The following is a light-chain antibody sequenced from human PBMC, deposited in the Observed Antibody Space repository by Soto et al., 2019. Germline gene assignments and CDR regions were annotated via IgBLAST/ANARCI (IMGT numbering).Light chain of an antibody. J-gene: IGKJ4*01. Sequence: DIPMTQSPSSLSASVGDRVTITCQASQDISNYLNWYQQKPGKAPKLLIYDASNLETGVPSRFSGSGSGTEFTFTISSLQPEDIATYDCQQYDNLLTFGGGTKVEIK. CDR2: DAS. V-gene: IGKV1-33*01. CDR3: QQYDNLLT. CDR1: QDISNY.